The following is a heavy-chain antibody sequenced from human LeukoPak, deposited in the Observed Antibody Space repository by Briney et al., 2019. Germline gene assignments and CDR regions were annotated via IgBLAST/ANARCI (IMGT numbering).Heavy chain of an antibody. J-gene: IGHJ3*02. CDR3: ARARYYYDSSGYGTISAFDI. Sequence: PSETLSLTCAVYGGSFSGYYWSWIRQPPEKGLEWIGEINHSGSTNYNPSLKSRVTISVDTSKNQFSLKLSSVTAADTAVYYCARARYYYDSSGYGTISAFDIWGQGTMVTVSS. D-gene: IGHD3-22*01. V-gene: IGHV4-34*01. CDR2: INHSGST. CDR1: GGSFSGYY.